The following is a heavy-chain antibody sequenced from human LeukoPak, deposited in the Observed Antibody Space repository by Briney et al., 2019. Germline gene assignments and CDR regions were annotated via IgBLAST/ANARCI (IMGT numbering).Heavy chain of an antibody. CDR3: ARHGQRWLRLGNSFDY. CDR2: IYYSGST. J-gene: IGHJ4*02. V-gene: IGHV4-39*01. D-gene: IGHD5-12*01. Sequence: PSETLSLTCTVSGGSISSSSYYWGWIRQPPGKGLEWIGSIYYSGSTYYNPSLKSRVTISVDTSKNQFSLKLSSVTAADTAVYYCARHGQRWLRLGNSFDYWGQGTLVTVSS. CDR1: GGSISSSSYY.